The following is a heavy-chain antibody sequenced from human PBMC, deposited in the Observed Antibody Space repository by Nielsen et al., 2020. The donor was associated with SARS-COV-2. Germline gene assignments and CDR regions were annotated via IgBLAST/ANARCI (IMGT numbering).Heavy chain of an antibody. CDR3: ARDPLRGYSYGVDY. CDR1: GYTFTGYY. CDR2: INPNSGGT. V-gene: IGHV1-2*06. D-gene: IGHD5-18*01. Sequence: ASVKVSCKASGYTFTGYYMHWVRQAPGQGLEWMGRINPNSGGTNYAQKFQGRATMTRDTSISTAYMELSRLRSDDTAVYYCARDPLRGYSYGVDYWGQGTLVTVSS. J-gene: IGHJ4*02.